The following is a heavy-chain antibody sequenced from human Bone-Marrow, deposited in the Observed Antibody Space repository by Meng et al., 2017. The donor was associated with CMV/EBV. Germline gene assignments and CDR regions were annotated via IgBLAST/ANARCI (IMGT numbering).Heavy chain of an antibody. CDR2: ISSSSSYI. D-gene: IGHD2-2*01. V-gene: IGHV3-21*01. CDR1: GFTFRDYY. J-gene: IGHJ6*02. CDR3: ARFLVPAAISYYYGMDV. Sequence: GGSLRLSCAASGFTFRDYYMNWVRQAPGKGLEWVSSISSSSSYIYYADSVKGRFTISRDNAKNSLYLQMNSLRAEDTAVYYCARFLVPAAISYYYGMDVWGQGTTVTVSS.